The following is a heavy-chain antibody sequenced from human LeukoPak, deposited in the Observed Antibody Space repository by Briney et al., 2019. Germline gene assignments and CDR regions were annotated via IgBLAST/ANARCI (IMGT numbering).Heavy chain of an antibody. J-gene: IGHJ4*02. D-gene: IGHD3-3*01. CDR1: GYTFTSNY. CDR2: IYPRDGST. V-gene: IGHV1-46*01. Sequence: ASVKVSCKASGYTFTSNYIHWVRQAPGQGLEWMGMIYPRDGSTSYAQKFQGRVTVTRDTSTSTLHMELSGLRSEDTAGYFLARDQDFFDYWGQGTLVTVSS. CDR3: ARDQDFFDY.